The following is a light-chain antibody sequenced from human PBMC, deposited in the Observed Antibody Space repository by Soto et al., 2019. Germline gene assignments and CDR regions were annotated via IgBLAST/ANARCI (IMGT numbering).Light chain of an antibody. CDR2: DTS. J-gene: IGKJ5*01. CDR3: QQRYNWPPT. CDR1: QTISSF. Sequence: EIVLTQSPGTLSLSPGQRATLSCRAGQTISSFLAWYQQKPGQAPRLLIYDTSNRATGIPARFSGSGSGTDFTLTISSLEPEDFAVYYCQQRYNWPPTFGQGTRLEIK. V-gene: IGKV3-11*01.